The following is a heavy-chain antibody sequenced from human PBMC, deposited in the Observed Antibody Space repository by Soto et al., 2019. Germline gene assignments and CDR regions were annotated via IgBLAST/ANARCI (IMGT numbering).Heavy chain of an antibody. CDR1: GYTFTSYA. Sequence: GASVTVSCKASGYTFTSYAMHWVRQAPGQRLEWMGWINAGNGNTKYSQKFQGRVTITRDTSASTAYMELSSLRSEDTAVYYCARGTVKYYDFWSGPDYYYYYMDVWGKGTTVTVSS. CDR2: INAGNGNT. CDR3: ARGTVKYYDFWSGPDYYYYYMDV. D-gene: IGHD3-3*01. V-gene: IGHV1-3*01. J-gene: IGHJ6*03.